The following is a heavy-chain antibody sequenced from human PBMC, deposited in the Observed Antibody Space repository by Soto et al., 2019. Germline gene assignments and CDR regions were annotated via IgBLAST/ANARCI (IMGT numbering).Heavy chain of an antibody. V-gene: IGHV5-51*01. CDR3: AIKGTYYYDSSGPRWSVGAFDI. Sequence: GESLKISCKGSGYSFTSYWIGWVRQMPGKGLEWMGIIYPGDSDTRYSPSFQGQVTISADKSISTAYLQWSSLKASDTAMYYCAIKGTYYYDSSGPRWSVGAFDIWGQGTMVTLSS. CDR1: GYSFTSYW. D-gene: IGHD3-22*01. CDR2: IYPGDSDT. J-gene: IGHJ3*02.